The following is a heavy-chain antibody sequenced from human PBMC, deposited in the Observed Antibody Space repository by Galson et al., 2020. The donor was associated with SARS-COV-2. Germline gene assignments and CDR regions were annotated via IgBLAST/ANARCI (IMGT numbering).Heavy chain of an antibody. V-gene: IGHV4-39*06. CDR2: IYYSGNT. D-gene: IGHD1-26*01. J-gene: IGHJ3*02. Sequence: SETLSLTCSVFGGSISSTSNYWGWIRQPPGKGLEWIGSIYYSGNTYYNPSLKSRVTISVDTSNNQFALKLTSVTAADAAMYYCARHQYTGSWGYAFDIWGRGTLVSVSS. CDR3: ARHQYTGSWGYAFDI. CDR1: GGSISSTSNY.